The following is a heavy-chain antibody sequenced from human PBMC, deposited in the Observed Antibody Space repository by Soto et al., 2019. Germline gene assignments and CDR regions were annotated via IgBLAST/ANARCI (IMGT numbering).Heavy chain of an antibody. V-gene: IGHV3-30*03. CDR3: ARGTPYTTGWYYFDF. Sequence: GGSQRLSCAASGFTFTTYGMHWVRQAPGKGLEWVAVISYDGTNKFYEDSVDGRFTMSRDNSKNTLFLQMNSLRPEDTAVYYCARGTPYTTGWYYFDFWGQGTLVTVSS. J-gene: IGHJ4*02. CDR1: GFTFTTYG. CDR2: ISYDGTNK. D-gene: IGHD6-19*01.